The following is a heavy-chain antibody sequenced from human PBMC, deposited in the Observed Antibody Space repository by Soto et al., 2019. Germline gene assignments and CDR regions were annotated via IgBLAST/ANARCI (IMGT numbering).Heavy chain of an antibody. CDR1: GFTFSSYS. J-gene: IGHJ6*03. Sequence: GGSLRLSCAASGFTFSSYSMNWVRQAPGKGLEWVSSISSSSSYIYYADSVKGRFTISRDNAKNSLYLQMNSLRAEDTAVYYCARYYDLWSGYSSSRYYYYYMDVWGKGTTVTVSS. CDR3: ARYYDLWSGYSSSRYYYYYMDV. CDR2: ISSSSSYI. D-gene: IGHD3-3*01. V-gene: IGHV3-21*01.